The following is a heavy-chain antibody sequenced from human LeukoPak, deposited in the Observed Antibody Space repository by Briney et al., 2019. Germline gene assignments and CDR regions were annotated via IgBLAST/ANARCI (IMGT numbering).Heavy chain of an antibody. Sequence: ASVKVSCKVSGYTLTELSMHWVRQAPGKGLEWMGGFDPEDGETIYAQKFQARVTMTEDTSTDTAYMELSSLRSEDTAVYYCATEPLYYYDSSGYLCLDYWGQETLVTVPS. V-gene: IGHV1-24*01. CDR2: FDPEDGET. D-gene: IGHD3-22*01. J-gene: IGHJ4*02. CDR1: GYTLTELS. CDR3: ATEPLYYYDSSGYLCLDY.